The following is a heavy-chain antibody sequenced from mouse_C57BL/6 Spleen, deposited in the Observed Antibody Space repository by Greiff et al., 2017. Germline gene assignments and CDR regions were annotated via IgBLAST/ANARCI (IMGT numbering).Heavy chain of an antibody. J-gene: IGHJ2*01. V-gene: IGHV1-61*01. CDR3: ARAYGSPDY. D-gene: IGHD1-1*01. CDR1: GYTFTSYW. CDR2: IYPSDSET. Sequence: QVQLQQPGAELVRPGSSVKLSCKASGYTFTSYWMDWVKQRPGQGLEWIGNIYPSDSETHYNQKFKDKATLTVDKSSSTAYRQLSSLTSEDSAVYYCARAYGSPDYWGQGTTLTVSS.